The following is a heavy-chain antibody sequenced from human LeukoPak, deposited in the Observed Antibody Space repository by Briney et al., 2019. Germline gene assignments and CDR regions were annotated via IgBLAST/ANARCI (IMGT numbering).Heavy chain of an antibody. J-gene: IGHJ5*02. Sequence: SETLSLTCTVSGGSITSYYWSWIRQPAGKGLEWIGRIHTSGGTNYNPSLSSRVTLSVDTSKNQLSLKLTSVTAADTALYYCARELAVAGTVPQRFDPWGQGTLVTVSS. CDR1: GGSITSYY. CDR2: IHTSGGT. D-gene: IGHD6-19*01. CDR3: ARELAVAGTVPQRFDP. V-gene: IGHV4-4*07.